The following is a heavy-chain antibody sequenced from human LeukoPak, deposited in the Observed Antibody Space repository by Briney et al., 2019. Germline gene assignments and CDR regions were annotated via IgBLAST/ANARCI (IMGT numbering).Heavy chain of an antibody. CDR3: VRVVERYFDY. D-gene: IGHD6-6*01. V-gene: IGHV3-7*05. CDR1: EFIFSSYW. J-gene: IGHJ4*02. Sequence: PGGSLRLSCAASEFIFSSYWMSWVRQAPGKGLEWVANINQDESERYYVDSVKGRFTISRDNAKKSLYLQMNSLRAEDTAVYYCVRVVERYFDYWGQGTLLTVSS. CDR2: INQDESER.